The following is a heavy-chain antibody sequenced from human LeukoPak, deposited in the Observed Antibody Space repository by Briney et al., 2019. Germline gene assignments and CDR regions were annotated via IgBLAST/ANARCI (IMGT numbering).Heavy chain of an antibody. J-gene: IGHJ4*02. CDR2: ISWNSGSI. D-gene: IGHD6-6*01. Sequence: PGGSLRLSCAASGFTFDDYAMHWVRQAPGKGLEWVSGISWNSGSIGYADSVKGRLTISRDNAKNSLYLQMNSLRGEDMALYYCAKGLVGSSIADFFDYWGQGILVTVSS. CDR3: AKGLVGSSIADFFDY. V-gene: IGHV3-9*03. CDR1: GFTFDDYA.